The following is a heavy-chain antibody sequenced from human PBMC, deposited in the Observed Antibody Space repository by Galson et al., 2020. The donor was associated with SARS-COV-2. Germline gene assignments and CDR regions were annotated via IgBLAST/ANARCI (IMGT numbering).Heavy chain of an antibody. D-gene: IGHD3-16*01. V-gene: IGHV3-21*01. CDR3: ARDRDLGYYYYGMDV. CDR2: ISSSSSYI. J-gene: IGHJ6*02. CDR1: GFTFSSYS. Sequence: GGSLRLSCAASGFTFSSYSMNWVRQAPGKGREWVSSISSSSSYIYYADSVKGRFTISRDNAKNSLYLQMNSLRAEDTAVYYCARDRDLGYYYYGMDVWGQGTTVTVSS.